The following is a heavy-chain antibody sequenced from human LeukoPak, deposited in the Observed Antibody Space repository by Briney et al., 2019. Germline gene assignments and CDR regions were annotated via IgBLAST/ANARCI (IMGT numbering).Heavy chain of an antibody. V-gene: IGHV1-69*02. CDR3: ARQATSIVGATTNWFDP. Sequence: SVKVSCEASGGTFSSYTISWVRQAPGQGLEWMGRIIPILGIANYAHKFQGRVTITADKSTSTAYMELSSLRSEDTAVYYCARQATSIVGATTNWFDPWGQGTLVTVSS. D-gene: IGHD1-26*01. CDR2: IIPILGIA. J-gene: IGHJ5*02. CDR1: GGTFSSYT.